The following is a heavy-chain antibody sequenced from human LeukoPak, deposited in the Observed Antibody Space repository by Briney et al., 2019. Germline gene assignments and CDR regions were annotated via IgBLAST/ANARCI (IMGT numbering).Heavy chain of an antibody. CDR1: GGSISSSSYY. Sequence: PSETLSLTCTVSGGSISSSSYYWGWIRQPPGKGLEWLGSIYYSGSTYYNPSLKSRVTISVDTSKNQFSLKLSSVTAADTAVYYCASPLAYCGGDCYFQHWGQGTLVTVSS. D-gene: IGHD2-21*02. CDR3: ASPLAYCGGDCYFQH. CDR2: IYYSGST. V-gene: IGHV4-39*01. J-gene: IGHJ1*01.